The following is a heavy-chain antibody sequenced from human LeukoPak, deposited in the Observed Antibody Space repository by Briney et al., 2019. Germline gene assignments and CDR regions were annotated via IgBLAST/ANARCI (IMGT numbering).Heavy chain of an antibody. Sequence: GGSLRLSCAASGFTFSSYGMHWVRQAPGKGLEWVAVISYDESNKYYADSVKGRFTISRDNSKNTLYLQMNSLRAEDTAVYYCAKDPDPVESHFDYWGQGTLVTVSS. CDR2: ISYDESNK. V-gene: IGHV3-30*18. D-gene: IGHD3-3*01. CDR3: AKDPDPVESHFDY. CDR1: GFTFSSYG. J-gene: IGHJ4*02.